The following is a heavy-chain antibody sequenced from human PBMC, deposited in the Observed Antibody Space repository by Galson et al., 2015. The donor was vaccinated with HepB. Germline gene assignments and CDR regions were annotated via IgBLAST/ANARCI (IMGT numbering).Heavy chain of an antibody. D-gene: IGHD2-2*01. Sequence: SVKVSCKVSGYTLTELSMHWVRQAPGKGLEWMGGFDPEDGETIYAQKFQGRVTMTEDTSTDTAYMELSSLRSEDTAVYYCATSGVVVIPAALDPWGQGTLVTVSS. V-gene: IGHV1-24*01. CDR1: GYTLTELS. CDR3: ATSGVVVIPAALDP. CDR2: FDPEDGET. J-gene: IGHJ5*02.